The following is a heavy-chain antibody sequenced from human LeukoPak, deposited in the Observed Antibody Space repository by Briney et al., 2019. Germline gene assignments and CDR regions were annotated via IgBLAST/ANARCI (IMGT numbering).Heavy chain of an antibody. D-gene: IGHD4-17*01. CDR1: GFTFRNLG. CDR3: ARSHPNTVTDAFDI. V-gene: IGHV3-21*01. CDR2: ISSSSSYI. J-gene: IGHJ3*02. Sequence: GGSLRLSCAASGFTFRNLGMHWVRQAPGKGLEWVSSISSSSSYIYYADSVKGRFTISRDNAKNSLYLQMNSLRAEDTAVYYCARSHPNTVTDAFDIWGQGTMVTVSS.